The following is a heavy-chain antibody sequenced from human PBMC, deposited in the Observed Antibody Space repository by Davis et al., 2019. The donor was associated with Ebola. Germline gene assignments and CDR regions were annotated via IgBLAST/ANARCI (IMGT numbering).Heavy chain of an antibody. CDR3: ARGLLVRGELLYYFDY. J-gene: IGHJ4*02. Sequence: ASVKVSCKASGYTFTSYYMHWVRQAPGQGLEWMGIINPSGGSTSYAQKFQGRVTMTRDTSTSTVYMELSSLRSDDTAVYYCARGLLVRGELLYYFDYWGQGTLVTVSS. CDR1: GYTFTSYY. V-gene: IGHV1-46*01. D-gene: IGHD3-10*01. CDR2: INPSGGST.